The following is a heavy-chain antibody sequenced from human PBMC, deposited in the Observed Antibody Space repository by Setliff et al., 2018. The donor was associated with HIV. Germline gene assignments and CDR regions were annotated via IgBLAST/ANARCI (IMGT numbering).Heavy chain of an antibody. J-gene: IGHJ3*02. V-gene: IGHV1-18*01. CDR2: ITGYNGNT. D-gene: IGHD1-1*01. CDR1: GYIFTNYG. Sequence: ASVKVSCKASGYIFTNYGISWVRQAPGQGLEWMGWITGYNGNTNYAEKFQGRVTMTIDTFTSTAYLELRSLRSDDTAVYYCARVGPESLPYTWDDEADTFDIWGQGTMVTVSS. CDR3: ARVGPESLPYTWDDEADTFDI.